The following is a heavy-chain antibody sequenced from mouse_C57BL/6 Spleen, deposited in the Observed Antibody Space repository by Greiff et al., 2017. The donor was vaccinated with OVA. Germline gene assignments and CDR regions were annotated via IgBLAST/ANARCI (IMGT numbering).Heavy chain of an antibody. CDR2: IDPNSGGT. D-gene: IGHD2-4*01. J-gene: IGHJ4*01. CDR3: AREWHYDYGTGAMDY. V-gene: IGHV1-72*01. Sequence: QVQLKQPGAELVKPGASVKLSCKASGYTFTSYWMHWVKQRPGRGLEWIGRIDPNSGGTKYNEKFKSKATLTVDKPSSTAYMQLSSLTSEDSAVYYCAREWHYDYGTGAMDYWGQGTSVTVSS. CDR1: GYTFTSYW.